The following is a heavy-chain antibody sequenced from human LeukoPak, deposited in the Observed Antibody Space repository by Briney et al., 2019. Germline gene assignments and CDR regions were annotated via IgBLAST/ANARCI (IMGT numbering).Heavy chain of an antibody. V-gene: IGHV3-30-3*01. CDR2: ISYDGSNK. CDR1: GFTFSSYA. J-gene: IGHJ4*02. CDR3: AKDESRGAVVVVAATMPDY. D-gene: IGHD2-15*01. Sequence: GGSLRLSCAASGFTFSSYAMHWVRQAPGKGLEWVAVISYDGSNKYYADSVKGRFTISRDNSKNMLYLQMNSLRAEDTAVYYCAKDESRGAVVVVAATMPDYWGQGTLVTVSS.